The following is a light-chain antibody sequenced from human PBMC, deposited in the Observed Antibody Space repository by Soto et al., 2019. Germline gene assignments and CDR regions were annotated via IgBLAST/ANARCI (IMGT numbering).Light chain of an antibody. Sequence: QSVLTQPASVSGSPGQSITISCTGTSSDVGNYKYVSWYQQHPGKAPKLMIYEVSNRPSGVSNRFSGSKSGNTASLPIYGLQAEDDTDYYCFSYTSSCTYVFRTGTKVTVL. CDR2: EVS. V-gene: IGLV2-14*01. J-gene: IGLJ1*01. CDR3: FSYTSSCTYV. CDR1: SSDVGNYKY.